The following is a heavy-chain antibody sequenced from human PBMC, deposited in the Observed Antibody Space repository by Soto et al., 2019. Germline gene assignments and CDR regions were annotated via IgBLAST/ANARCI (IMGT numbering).Heavy chain of an antibody. J-gene: IGHJ5*02. CDR1: SESISSSTYY. V-gene: IGHV4-39*01. CDR3: ARQGRVVIPSTMAKWFDP. D-gene: IGHD2-2*01. CDR2: IFYTGST. Sequence: SETMSLTSTVSSESISSSTYYWGWINKPPGKGLEWIGTIFYTGSTYYNPSLKSRVTISVDTSKNQFSLRLSSVTAADTAVYYCARQGRVVIPSTMAKWFDPWGQGTLVTVSS.